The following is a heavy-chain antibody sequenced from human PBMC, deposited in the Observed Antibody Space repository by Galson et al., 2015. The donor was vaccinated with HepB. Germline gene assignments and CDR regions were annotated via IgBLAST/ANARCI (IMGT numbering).Heavy chain of an antibody. V-gene: IGHV3-74*01. CDR1: GFTFSSYW. CDR3: ARDLAVAGPCSYCYGMDV. Sequence: SLRLSCAASGFTFSSYWVHWVRQAPGKGLVWVSRIDSDGSTTSYADSVKGRFTISRDNAKNTLYLQINSLRAEDTAVYYCARDLAVAGPCSYCYGMDVWGQGTTVTVSS. J-gene: IGHJ6*02. D-gene: IGHD6-19*01. CDR2: IDSDGSTT.